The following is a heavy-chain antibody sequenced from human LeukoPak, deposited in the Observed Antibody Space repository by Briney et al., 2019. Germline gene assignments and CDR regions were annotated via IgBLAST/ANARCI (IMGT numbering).Heavy chain of an antibody. CDR3: APRIVGATVVDL. V-gene: IGHV3-23*01. CDR2: ISGSGGST. Sequence: GGSLRLSCAASGFTFSSYAMSWVRQAPGKGLEWVSAISGSGGSTYYADSVKGRFTISRDNPKNTLYLQMNSPRAEDTAVYYCAPRIVGATVVDLWGRGTLVTVSS. D-gene: IGHD1-26*01. CDR1: GFTFSSYA. J-gene: IGHJ2*01.